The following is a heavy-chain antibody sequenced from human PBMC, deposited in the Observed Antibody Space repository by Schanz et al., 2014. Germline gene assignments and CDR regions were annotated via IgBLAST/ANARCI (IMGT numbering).Heavy chain of an antibody. CDR2: LSANGDST. CDR3: ARKSLVSAHYDS. V-gene: IGHV3-64*01. D-gene: IGHD2-21*01. J-gene: IGHJ4*02. Sequence: EVQLVESGGGLVQPGGSLRLSCAAPGFTLSNYAMHWVRQTPDKGLEWVSGLSANGDSTFYSSSVMGRFTISRDISKNTLYLQMGSLRAEDVAVYYCARKSLVSAHYDSWGQGTLVTVSS. CDR1: GFTLSNYA.